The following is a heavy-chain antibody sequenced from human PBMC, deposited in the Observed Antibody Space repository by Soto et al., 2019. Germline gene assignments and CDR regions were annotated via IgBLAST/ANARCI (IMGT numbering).Heavy chain of an antibody. D-gene: IGHD3-3*01. CDR2: ISSSSSYI. Sequence: GGSLRLSCAASGFTFSSYSMNWVRQAPGKGLEWVSSISSSSSYIYYADSVKGRFTISRDNAKNSLYLQMNSLRAEDTAVYYCARDSGITIFGVVNYWGQGTLVTVS. CDR3: ARDSGITIFGVVNY. J-gene: IGHJ4*02. CDR1: GFTFSSYS. V-gene: IGHV3-21*01.